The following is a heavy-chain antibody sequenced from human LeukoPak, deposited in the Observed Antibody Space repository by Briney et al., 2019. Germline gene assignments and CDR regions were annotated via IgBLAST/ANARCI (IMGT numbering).Heavy chain of an antibody. CDR1: GGSISSGDYY. CDR3: ARDLPYYYDSSGYSSPQAFDI. V-gene: IGHV4-30-4*01. D-gene: IGHD3-22*01. Sequence: SETLSLTCTVSGGSISSGDYYWSWIRQPPGRGLEWIGYIYYSGSTYYNPSLKSRVTISVDTSKNQFSLELSSVTAADTAVYFCARDLPYYYDSSGYSSPQAFDIWGQGTMVTVSS. J-gene: IGHJ3*02. CDR2: IYYSGST.